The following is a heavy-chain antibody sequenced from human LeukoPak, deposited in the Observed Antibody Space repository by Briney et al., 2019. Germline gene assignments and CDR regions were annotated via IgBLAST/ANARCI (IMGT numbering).Heavy chain of an antibody. D-gene: IGHD6-6*01. CDR2: MSFDGSHE. CDR1: GLTFSNSA. CDR3: ARDSSSSGEFWFDP. J-gene: IGHJ5*02. V-gene: IGHV3-30*04. Sequence: PGGSLRLSCVASGLTFSNSAMHWVRQAPGKGLEWVAIMSFDGSHERYGDSVRGRFTLSRDNSKNTLYLQINSLRTEDTAVYYCARDSSSSGEFWFDPWGQGTLVTVSS.